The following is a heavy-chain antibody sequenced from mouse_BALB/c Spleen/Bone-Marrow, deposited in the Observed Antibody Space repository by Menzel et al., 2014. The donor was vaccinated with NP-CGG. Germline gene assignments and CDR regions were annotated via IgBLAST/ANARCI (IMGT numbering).Heavy chain of an antibody. V-gene: IGHV1S135*01. Sequence: EVQLQQSGPELVKPGASVKVSCKASGYAFTSYNMYWVKQSHGKSLERIGYIDPYNGGTSQNQKFKGKATLTVDKSSSTAYMHLSSLTSEDSAVYYCARDWDYYAMDYWGQGTSVTVSS. CDR3: ARDWDYYAMDY. CDR1: GYAFTSYN. J-gene: IGHJ4*01. CDR2: IDPYNGGT. D-gene: IGHD4-1*01.